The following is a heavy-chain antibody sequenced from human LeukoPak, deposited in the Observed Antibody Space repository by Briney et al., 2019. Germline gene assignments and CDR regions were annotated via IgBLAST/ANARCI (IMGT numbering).Heavy chain of an antibody. CDR2: ISSSSSYI. V-gene: IGHV3-21*01. CDR3: AGDAVASNYYGSGSYGYYFDY. Sequence: KPGGSLRLSCAASGFTFSSYSMNWVRQAPGKGLEWVSSISSSSSYIYYADSVKGRFTISRDNAKNSLYLQMNSLRAEDTAVYYCAGDAVASNYYGSGSYGYYFDYWGQGTLVTVSS. CDR1: GFTFSSYS. J-gene: IGHJ4*02. D-gene: IGHD3-10*01.